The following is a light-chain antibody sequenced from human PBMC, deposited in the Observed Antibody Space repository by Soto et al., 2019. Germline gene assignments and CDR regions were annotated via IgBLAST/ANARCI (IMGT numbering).Light chain of an antibody. J-gene: IGLJ3*02. CDR2: AVN. V-gene: IGLV2-11*01. CDR3: CSDAGSYTWV. CDR1: SSDVGDYNY. Sequence: QSALTQPRSVSGSPGQSVTISCTGTSSDVGDYNYVSWYQQHPGKAPKLLIYAVNMRPSGVPDRFSGSKSGNTASLTISGLQAEDEAEYSCCSDAGSYTWVFGGGTKLTVL.